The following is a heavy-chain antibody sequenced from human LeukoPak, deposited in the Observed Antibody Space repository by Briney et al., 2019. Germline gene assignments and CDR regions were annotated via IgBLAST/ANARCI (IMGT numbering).Heavy chain of an antibody. J-gene: IGHJ4*02. CDR3: ARGYMSRRWIQLWYFDY. Sequence: SETLSLTCTVSGGSISSYYWSWIRQPPGKGLGWIGEINHSGSTNYNPSLKSRVTISVDTSKNQFSLKLSSVTAADTAVYYCARGYMSRRWIQLWYFDYWGQGTLVTVSS. CDR1: GGSISSYY. CDR2: INHSGST. D-gene: IGHD5-18*01. V-gene: IGHV4-34*01.